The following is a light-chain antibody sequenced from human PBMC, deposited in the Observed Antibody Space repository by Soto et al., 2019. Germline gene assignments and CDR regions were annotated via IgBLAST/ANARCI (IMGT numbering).Light chain of an antibody. CDR3: QAWDSSTAVV. Sequence: SYELTQPPSVSVSPGQTASIICSGDKLGDKYACWYQQKPGQSPVLVIYQDSKRPSGIPERFSGSNSGNTATLTISGTQAMDEADYYCQAWDSSTAVVFGGGTKVTVL. CDR1: KLGDKY. CDR2: QDS. V-gene: IGLV3-1*01. J-gene: IGLJ2*01.